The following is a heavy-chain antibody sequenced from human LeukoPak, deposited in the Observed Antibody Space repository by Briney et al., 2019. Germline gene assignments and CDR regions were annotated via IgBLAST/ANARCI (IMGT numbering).Heavy chain of an antibody. CDR2: IYTSGST. V-gene: IGHV4-4*07. CDR3: ARDYDVLTAYPPTQLFDP. D-gene: IGHD3-9*01. J-gene: IGHJ5*02. CDR1: GGFISNYY. Sequence: PSETLSLTCPFSGGFISNYYWSWIGQPPGMGLECIGRIYTSGSTNYNPSLKSRVTMSVDTSKNQFSLKLNSVTAADTAVYYCARDYDVLTAYPPTQLFDPWGQGTLVTVSS.